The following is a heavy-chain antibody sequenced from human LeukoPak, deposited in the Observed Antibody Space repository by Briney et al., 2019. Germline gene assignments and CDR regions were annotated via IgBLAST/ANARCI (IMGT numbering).Heavy chain of an antibody. CDR2: INPNSDGT. D-gene: IGHD1-26*01. CDR1: VYTFTGYF. CDR3: ASERRGGSFDY. Sequence: ASVKVSCKASVYTFTGYFMHWVRQAPGQGLEWMGWINPNSDGTNYAQKFQGRVTMTRDTSISTAYMELSRLRSDDTAVYYCASERRGGSFDYWGQGTLVTVSS. V-gene: IGHV1-2*02. J-gene: IGHJ4*02.